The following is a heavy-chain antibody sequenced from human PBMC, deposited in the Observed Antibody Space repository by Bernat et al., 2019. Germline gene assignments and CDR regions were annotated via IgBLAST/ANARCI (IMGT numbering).Heavy chain of an antibody. V-gene: IGHV5-51*01. CDR1: GYSFTSYW. Sequence: EVQLVQSGAEVKKPGESLKISCKGSGYSFTSYWIGWVRQMPGKGLEWRVIIYPGVSDTRYSPSFQGQVTIAADKSISTAYLQWSSLKASDTAMYYCAGLTSGSSSSLNYWGQGTLVTVSS. CDR2: IYPGVSDT. D-gene: IGHD6-6*01. CDR3: AGLTSGSSSSLNY. J-gene: IGHJ4*02.